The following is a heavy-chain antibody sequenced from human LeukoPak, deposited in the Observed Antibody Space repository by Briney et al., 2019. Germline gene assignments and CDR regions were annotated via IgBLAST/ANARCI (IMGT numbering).Heavy chain of an antibody. D-gene: IGHD5-24*01. CDR1: GGSISSGDYY. CDR3: ARGGGAGLQYGMDV. J-gene: IGHJ6*02. CDR2: IYYSRSN. Sequence: SETLSLTCTVSGGSISSGDYYWSWLRQPPGKGLEWIGYIYYSRSNYYNPSLRSRVTISVDTYKNQFSLKMSSVTAAAAAVYYSARGGGAGLQYGMDVWGQGTTVTVSS. V-gene: IGHV4-30-4*01.